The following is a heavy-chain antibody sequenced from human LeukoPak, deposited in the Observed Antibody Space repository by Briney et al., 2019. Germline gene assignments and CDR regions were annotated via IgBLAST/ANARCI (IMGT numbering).Heavy chain of an antibody. CDR1: GFTFSSYA. CDR2: ISYDGSNK. CDR3: AKAYRYQLLRGPYYYYGMDV. V-gene: IGHV3-30*04. Sequence: GGSLRLSCAASGFTFSSYAMHWVRQAPGKGLEWVAVISYDGSNKYYADSVKGRFTISRDNSKNTLYLQMNSLRAEDTAVYYCAKAYRYQLLRGPYYYYGMDVWGQGTTVTVSS. D-gene: IGHD2-2*01. J-gene: IGHJ6*02.